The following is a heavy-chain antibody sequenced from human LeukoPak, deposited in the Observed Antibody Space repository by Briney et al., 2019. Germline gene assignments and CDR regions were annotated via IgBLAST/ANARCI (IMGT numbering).Heavy chain of an antibody. D-gene: IGHD2-2*01. Sequence: GASVKVSCKASGYTFTGYYMHWVRQAPGQGLEWMGWINPNSGGTNYAQKLQGRVTMTRDTSISKAYMELSRLRSDDTAVYYCARVGLGSCSSTTCYGRAFDIGGQGTMVTVFS. CDR3: ARVGLGSCSSTTCYGRAFDI. V-gene: IGHV1-2*02. CDR2: INPNSGGT. J-gene: IGHJ3*02. CDR1: GYTFTGYY.